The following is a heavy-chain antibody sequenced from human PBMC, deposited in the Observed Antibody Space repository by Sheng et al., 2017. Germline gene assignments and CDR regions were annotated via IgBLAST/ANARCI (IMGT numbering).Heavy chain of an antibody. J-gene: IGHJ6*01. V-gene: IGHV3-33*01. Sequence: QVQLVESGGGVVQPGRSLRLSCAASGFTFSSYGMHWVRQAPGKGLEWVAVIWYDGSNKYYADSVKGRFTISRDNSKNTLYLQMNSLRAEDTAVYYCATESSSIAARRLRSYYYYGMDVW. CDR3: ATESSSIAARRLRSYYYYGMDV. CDR2: IWYDGSNK. CDR1: GFTFSSYG. D-gene: IGHD6-6*01.